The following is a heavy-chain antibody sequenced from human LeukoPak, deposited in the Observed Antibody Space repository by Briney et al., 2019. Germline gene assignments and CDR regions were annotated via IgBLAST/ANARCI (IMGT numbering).Heavy chain of an antibody. CDR2: ISYDGSNK. Sequence: GGSLRLSCAASGFTFSSYGMHWVRQAPGKGLEWVAVISYDGSNKYYADSVKGRFTISRDNSKNTLYLQMNSLRAEDTAVYYCAKDHGDSSGWYGYFDYWGQGTLVTVSS. J-gene: IGHJ4*02. V-gene: IGHV3-30*18. CDR1: GFTFSSYG. CDR3: AKDHGDSSGWYGYFDY. D-gene: IGHD6-19*01.